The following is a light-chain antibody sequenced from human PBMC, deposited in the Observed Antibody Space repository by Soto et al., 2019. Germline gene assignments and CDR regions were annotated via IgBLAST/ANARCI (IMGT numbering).Light chain of an antibody. J-gene: IGLJ2*01. CDR2: EVS. CDR3: SSYAGSTPWV. V-gene: IGLV2-8*01. Sequence: QSVLTQPPSASGSPGQSVTISCTGTSSDVGGYNYVSWYQQHPGKAPKLMIYEVSKRPSGVPDRFSGSKSGNTAALTVSGLQAEDEADYYCSSYAGSTPWVVGGGTKLTVL. CDR1: SSDVGGYNY.